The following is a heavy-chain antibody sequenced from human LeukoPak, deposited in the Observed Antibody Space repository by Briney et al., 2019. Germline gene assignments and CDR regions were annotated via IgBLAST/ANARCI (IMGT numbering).Heavy chain of an antibody. CDR2: IKQDGSEK. V-gene: IGHV3-7*01. CDR3: AGGAGWLIDY. J-gene: IGHJ4*02. Sequence: GGSLRLSCAASGFTFNTYWMSWVRQAPGKGLEWVAIIKQDGSEKLYVDSVRGRFTISRDNARNSLYLQMSSLRAEDTAVYYCAGGAGWLIDYWGQGALVTVSS. CDR1: GFTFNTYW. D-gene: IGHD6-19*01.